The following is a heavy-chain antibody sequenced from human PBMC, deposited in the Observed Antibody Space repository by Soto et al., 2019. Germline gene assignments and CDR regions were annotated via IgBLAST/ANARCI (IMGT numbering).Heavy chain of an antibody. CDR2: INAANGDT. J-gene: IGHJ5*02. V-gene: IGHV1-3*01. Sequence: SVKVACRASGYTFTCYYVHWVRQAPRQGLEWMGWINAANGDTKYSPKFKGRVSITRDTSASTAYMALSSLRSEETAVYSCVRRHVSATGSDWLDPWGQGTLVRVSS. D-gene: IGHD6-13*01. CDR3: VRRHVSATGSDWLDP. CDR1: GYTFTCYY.